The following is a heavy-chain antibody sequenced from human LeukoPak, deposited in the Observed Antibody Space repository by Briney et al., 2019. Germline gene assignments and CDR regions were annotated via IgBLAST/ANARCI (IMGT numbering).Heavy chain of an antibody. J-gene: IGHJ4*02. V-gene: IGHV3-74*01. D-gene: IGHD6-6*01. CDR2: INSDGSRT. Sequence: GGSLRLSCAASGFTFSNYWIHWVRQAPGKGLVWVSRINSDGSRTSYADSVKGRFTTSRDNAKNTVYLQMNSLRAEDTAVYYCARSTYTSTSSAYWGQGTLVTVYS. CDR1: GFTFSNYW. CDR3: ARSTYTSTSSAY.